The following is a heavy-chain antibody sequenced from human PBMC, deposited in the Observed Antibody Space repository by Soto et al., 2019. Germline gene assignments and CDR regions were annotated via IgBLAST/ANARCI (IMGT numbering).Heavy chain of an antibody. V-gene: IGHV3-74*01. CDR2: INTDGSST. D-gene: IGHD3-9*01. CDR1: GFSFSSYW. Sequence: EVQLVESGGGLVQPGGSLRLSCADSGFSFSSYWMHWVRQGPGKGLVWVSRINTDGSSTNYADSVKGRITTSRDNAKNTVYMRMNSLRAEDTAVYYSARSPGGYDIDWGQGTMVTVSS. J-gene: IGHJ3*01. CDR3: ARSPGGYDID.